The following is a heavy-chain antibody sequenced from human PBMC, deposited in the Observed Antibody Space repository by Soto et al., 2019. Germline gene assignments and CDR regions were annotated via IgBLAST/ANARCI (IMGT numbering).Heavy chain of an antibody. V-gene: IGHV1-69*12. CDR3: ARGSMTMTTTSWFDS. J-gene: IGHJ5*01. D-gene: IGHD3-22*01. Sequence: QVQLVQSGTEVKKPGSSVKVSCTASGNTFSKYGSSWMRQAPGQGREWMGGIIHIFGTPNYAQKFQDSITMSADESKSTAYMELKSLRSEDTAVYYCARGSMTMTTTSWFDSWGQGTLVIVSS. CDR2: IIHIFGTP. CDR1: GNTFSKYG.